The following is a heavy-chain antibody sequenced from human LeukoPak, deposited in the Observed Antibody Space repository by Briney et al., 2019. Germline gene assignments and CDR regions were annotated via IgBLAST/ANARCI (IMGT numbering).Heavy chain of an antibody. J-gene: IGHJ4*02. Sequence: GRSLRLACAASGFTFSSYAMHWVRQGPGKGLEGVAVISYDGSNKYYADSVKGRFTISRDNSKNTLYLQMNSLRAEDTAVYYCAMPHDTEYYFDYWGQGTLVTVSS. V-gene: IGHV3-30*04. CDR1: GFTFSSYA. CDR3: AMPHDTEYYFDY. CDR2: ISYDGSNK.